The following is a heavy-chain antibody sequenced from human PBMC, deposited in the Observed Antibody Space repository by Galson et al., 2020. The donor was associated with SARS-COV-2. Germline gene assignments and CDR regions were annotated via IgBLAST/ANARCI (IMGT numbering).Heavy chain of an antibody. CDR3: TKGGSSGPNLPDY. D-gene: IGHD6-19*01. Sequence: GGSLRLSCAASGFTFANYGMHWVRQAPGKGLEWVALIRHDGNNKYYADSVKGRFTISRDNSNNTVYLQMNSLRGDDTAIYYCTKGGSSGPNLPDYWGQGTLVTVSS. J-gene: IGHJ4*02. V-gene: IGHV3-30*02. CDR2: IRHDGNNK. CDR1: GFTFANYG.